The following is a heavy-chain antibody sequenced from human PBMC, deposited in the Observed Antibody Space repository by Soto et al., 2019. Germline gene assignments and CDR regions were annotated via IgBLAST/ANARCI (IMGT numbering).Heavy chain of an antibody. CDR1: GLSFGTSGVG. Sequence: QITLKESGPTQVKPTQTLTLTCTASGLSFGTSGVGVGWIRQPPGEALEWLALIYWNDDKRYSPSLKSSLTITKGTSKNQVVLTMTNVDPVDTATYYCASMTTVATAAFDIWGQGTMVTVSS. J-gene: IGHJ3*02. CDR3: ASMTTVATAAFDI. V-gene: IGHV2-5*01. CDR2: IYWNDDK. D-gene: IGHD4-17*01.